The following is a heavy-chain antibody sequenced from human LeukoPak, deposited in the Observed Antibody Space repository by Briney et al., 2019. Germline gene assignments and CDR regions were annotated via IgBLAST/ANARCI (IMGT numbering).Heavy chain of an antibody. CDR2: IYHSGST. CDR3: ARDETYSSDWQSNHYYYYMDV. Sequence: SETLSLTCAVSGGSISSSNWWSWVRQPPGKGLEWIGSIYHSGSTYYNPSLKSRVTISVDTSKNQFSLKLSSVTATDTAVYYCARDETYSSDWQSNHYYYYMDVWGKGTTVTVSS. CDR1: GGSISSSNW. D-gene: IGHD6-19*01. V-gene: IGHV4-4*02. J-gene: IGHJ6*03.